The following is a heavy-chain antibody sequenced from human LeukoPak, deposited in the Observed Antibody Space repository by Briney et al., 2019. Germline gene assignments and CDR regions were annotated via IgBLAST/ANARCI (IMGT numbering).Heavy chain of an antibody. D-gene: IGHD5-24*01. CDR2: TYYRSKWYN. V-gene: IGHV6-1*01. Sequence: SQTLSLTCDISGDSVSSNSAAWNWIRQSPLRGLEWLGRTYYRSKWYNDYAVSVKSRITINPDTSKNQFSLQLNSVTPEDTAVYYCTRWAPVGSSREFDYWGQGTLVTVSS. CDR1: GDSVSSNSAA. J-gene: IGHJ4*02. CDR3: TRWAPVGSSREFDY.